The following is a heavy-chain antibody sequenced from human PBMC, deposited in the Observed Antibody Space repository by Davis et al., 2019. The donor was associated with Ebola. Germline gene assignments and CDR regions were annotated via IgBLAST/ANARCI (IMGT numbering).Heavy chain of an antibody. CDR2: IIPIFGTA. V-gene: IGHV1-69*13. Sequence: SVKVSCKASGYTFTSYGISWVRQAPGQGLEWMGGIIPIFGTANYAQKFQGRVTITADESTSTAYMELSSLRSEDTAVYYCARAREGYCSGGTCYSSFAFDIWGQGTMVTVSS. CDR3: ARAREGYCSGGTCYSSFAFDI. CDR1: GYTFTSYG. D-gene: IGHD2-15*01. J-gene: IGHJ3*02.